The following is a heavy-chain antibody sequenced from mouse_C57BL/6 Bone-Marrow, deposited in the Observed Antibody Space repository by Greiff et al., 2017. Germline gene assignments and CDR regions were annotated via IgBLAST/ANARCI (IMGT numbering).Heavy chain of an antibody. D-gene: IGHD1-2*01. CDR1: GYTFTDYN. CDR2: INPNNGGT. V-gene: IGHV1-18*01. Sequence: EVQLQQSGPELVKPGASVKIPCKASGYTFTDYNMDWVKQSHGKSLEWIGDINPNNGGTIYNQKFKGKATLTVDKSSSTAYMELRSLTSEDTAVYYCAPHYYGKGFDVWGTGTTVTVSS. J-gene: IGHJ1*03. CDR3: APHYYGKGFDV.